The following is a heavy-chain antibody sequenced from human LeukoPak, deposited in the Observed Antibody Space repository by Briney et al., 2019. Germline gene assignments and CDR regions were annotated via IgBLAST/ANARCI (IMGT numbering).Heavy chain of an antibody. CDR2: ISGSTTVI. CDR3: ARGLYYMDV. CDR1: GFSFNTHT. J-gene: IGHJ6*03. V-gene: IGHV3-48*01. Sequence: GGSLRLSCAASGFSFNTHTLAWVRQAPGKGLEWVSYISGSTTVIHYADSVKSRFTISRDNAKNSLYLQMSSLKVEDTAIYYCARGLYYMDVWGNGTTVTVSS.